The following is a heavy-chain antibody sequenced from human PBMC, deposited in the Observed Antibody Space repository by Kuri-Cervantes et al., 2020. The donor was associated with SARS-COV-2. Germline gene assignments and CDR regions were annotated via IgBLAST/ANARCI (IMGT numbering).Heavy chain of an antibody. CDR1: Y. D-gene: IGHD2/OR15-2a*01. CDR3: ARVREFYEIDY. V-gene: IGHV4-61*09. J-gene: IGHJ4*02. CDR2: IYTSGST. Sequence: YMSWIRQPAGKGLEWIGYIYTSGSTNYNPSLKSRVTISVDTSKNQFSLKLSSVTAADTAVYYCARVREFYEIDYWGQGTLVTVSS.